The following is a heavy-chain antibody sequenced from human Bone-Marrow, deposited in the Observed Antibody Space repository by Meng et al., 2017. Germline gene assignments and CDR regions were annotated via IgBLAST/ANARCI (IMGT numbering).Heavy chain of an antibody. V-gene: IGHV3-30*01. J-gene: IGHJ4*02. CDR3: ARDQRGSLDY. CDR1: GFTLSSYA. CDR2: ISYDGSNK. Sequence: HVRLVECGGGVVQTGRSLRLACAVFGFTLSSYALHWVRPAPGKGLEWVAVISYDGSNKYYADSVKGRFTISRDNSKNTLYLQMNSLRAEDTAVYYCARDQRGSLDYWGQGTLVTVSS. D-gene: IGHD3-16*01.